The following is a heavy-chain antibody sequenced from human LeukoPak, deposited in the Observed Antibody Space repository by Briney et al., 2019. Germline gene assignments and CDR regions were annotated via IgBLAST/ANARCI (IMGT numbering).Heavy chain of an antibody. V-gene: IGHV4-34*01. J-gene: IGHJ4*02. CDR2: IHPSGST. D-gene: IGHD1-26*01. Sequence: SETLSLTCAVYGGSFSGYYCTWIRQRPGKGLEWIGEIHPSGSTNYNPSLMSRVTLSLDTSKNQFSLRLNSVTAADTAVYFCARGLDTYKSGVDWGQGTLVTVSS. CDR3: ARGLDTYKSGVD. CDR1: GGSFSGYY.